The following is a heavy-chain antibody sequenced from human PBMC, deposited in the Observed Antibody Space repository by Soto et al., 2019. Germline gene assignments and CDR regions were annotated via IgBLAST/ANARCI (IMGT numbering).Heavy chain of an antibody. CDR1: GFSFSSSG. Sequence: QVQLVESGGGVVQPGRSLRLSCVASGFSFSSSGMHWVRQAPGKGLQWVAVIWHDGGNKYNADSVKGRFSISRDNSKNTIYLLMNSLRVEDTAVYYCARGNWKYGYFDYWGQGTLVTVCS. J-gene: IGHJ4*02. CDR3: ARGNWKYGYFDY. CDR2: IWHDGGNK. V-gene: IGHV3-33*01. D-gene: IGHD1-7*01.